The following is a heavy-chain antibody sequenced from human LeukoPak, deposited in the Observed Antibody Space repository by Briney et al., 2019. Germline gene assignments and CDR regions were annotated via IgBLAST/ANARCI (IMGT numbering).Heavy chain of an antibody. CDR3: ATDYYDSSGYPPNAFDI. D-gene: IGHD3-22*01. CDR1: GYTLTELS. Sequence: ASVKVSCKVSGYTLTELSMHWVRQAPGKGLEWMGGSDPEDGETIYAQKFQGRVTMTEDTSTDTAYMELSSLRSEDTAVYYCATDYYDSSGYPPNAFDIWGQGTMVTVSS. CDR2: SDPEDGET. V-gene: IGHV1-24*01. J-gene: IGHJ3*02.